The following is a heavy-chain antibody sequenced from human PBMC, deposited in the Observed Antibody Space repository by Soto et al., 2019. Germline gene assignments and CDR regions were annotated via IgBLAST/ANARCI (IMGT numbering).Heavy chain of an antibody. J-gene: IGHJ4*02. CDR2: IYPGDSDT. V-gene: IGHV5-51*01. CDR1: GYSFTSYW. CDR3: ARAPEYYYDSSGYPEY. Sequence: GESLKISCKGSGYSFTSYWIGWVRQMPGKGLEWMGIIYPGDSDTRYSPSFQGQVTISADKSIGTAYLQWSSLKASDTAMYYCARAPEYYYDSSGYPEYWGQGTLVTVSS. D-gene: IGHD3-22*01.